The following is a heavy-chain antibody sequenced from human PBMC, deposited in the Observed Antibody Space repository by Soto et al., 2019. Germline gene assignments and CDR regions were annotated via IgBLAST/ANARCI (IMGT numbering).Heavy chain of an antibody. CDR2: IYYSGST. CDR1: GGSISGSSYY. CDR3: ATRKIQLWVGGRAYNWFDP. D-gene: IGHD5-18*01. V-gene: IGHV4-39*01. J-gene: IGHJ5*02. Sequence: QLQLQESGPGLVKPSETLSLTCTVSGGSISGSSYYWGWIRQPPGKGLEWIGRIYYSGSTYYNPSLKSRVPIYEDTAKIQFSQKLSPEHAADTAVDYCATRKIQLWVGGRAYNWFDPWGQGTLVTVSS.